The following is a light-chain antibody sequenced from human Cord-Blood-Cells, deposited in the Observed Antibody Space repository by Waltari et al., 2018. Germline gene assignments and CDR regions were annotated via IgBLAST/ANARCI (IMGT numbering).Light chain of an antibody. CDR1: QSVLYSSNNKNY. V-gene: IGKV4-1*01. Sequence: DIVMTQSLDSLAVSLGARATINCKSSQSVLYSSNNKNYLALYQQKPGQPPKLLIYWASTRESGVPDRFSGSGSGTDFTLTISSLQAEDVAVYYCQQYYSTPYTFGQGTKLEIK. CDR2: WAS. CDR3: QQYYSTPYT. J-gene: IGKJ2*01.